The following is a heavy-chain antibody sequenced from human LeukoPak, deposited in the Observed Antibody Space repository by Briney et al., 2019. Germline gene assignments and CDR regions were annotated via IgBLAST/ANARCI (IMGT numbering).Heavy chain of an antibody. D-gene: IGHD2-2*01. V-gene: IGHV3-48*03. CDR2: ISSSGSTI. CDR3: ARDTRRYCSSTSCYGRYYYGMDV. J-gene: IGHJ6*02. Sequence: GGSLRLSCAASGFTFSSYEMNWVRQAPGKGLEWVSYISSSGSTIYYADSVKGRFTISRDNAKNSLYQQMNSLRAEDTAVYYCARDTRRYCSSTSCYGRYYYGMDVWGQGTTVTVSS. CDR1: GFTFSSYE.